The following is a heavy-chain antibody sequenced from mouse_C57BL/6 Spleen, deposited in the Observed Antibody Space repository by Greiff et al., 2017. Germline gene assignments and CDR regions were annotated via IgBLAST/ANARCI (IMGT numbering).Heavy chain of an antibody. D-gene: IGHD3-2*02. CDR2: IYPGSGST. J-gene: IGHJ2*01. Sequence: QVQLQQPGAELVKPGASVKMSCKASGYTFTSYWITWVKQRPGQGLEWIGDIYPGSGSTNYNEKFKSKATLTVDTSSSTAYMQLSSLTSEDSAVYYCARQLRPLYYFDYWGQGTTLTVSS. CDR1: GYTFTSYW. V-gene: IGHV1-55*01. CDR3: ARQLRPLYYFDY.